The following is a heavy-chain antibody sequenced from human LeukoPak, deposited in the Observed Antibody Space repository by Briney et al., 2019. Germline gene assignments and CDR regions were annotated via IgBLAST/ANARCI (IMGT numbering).Heavy chain of an antibody. J-gene: IGHJ5*02. Sequence: KPSETLSLTCAGYGGSFSGYYWSWLRQPPGKGLEWIGEINHSGSTNYNPSLKSRVTISVDTSKNQFSLKLSSVTAADTAVYYCARHLYGDYRGVWFDPWGQGTLVTVSS. D-gene: IGHD4-17*01. CDR1: GGSFSGYY. CDR2: INHSGST. CDR3: ARHLYGDYRGVWFDP. V-gene: IGHV4-34*01.